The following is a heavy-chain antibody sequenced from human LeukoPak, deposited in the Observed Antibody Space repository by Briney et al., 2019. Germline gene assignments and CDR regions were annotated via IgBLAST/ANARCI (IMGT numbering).Heavy chain of an antibody. V-gene: IGHV3-30*03. Sequence: PGGSLRLSCAASGFTFSSYGMHWVRQAPGKGLEWVAVISYDGSNKYYADSVKGRFTISRDNSKNTLYLQMNSLRAEDTAVYYCARDHHDTLYYFDYWGQGTLVTVSS. CDR3: ARDHHDTLYYFDY. CDR2: ISYDGSNK. D-gene: IGHD3-9*01. CDR1: GFTFSSYG. J-gene: IGHJ4*02.